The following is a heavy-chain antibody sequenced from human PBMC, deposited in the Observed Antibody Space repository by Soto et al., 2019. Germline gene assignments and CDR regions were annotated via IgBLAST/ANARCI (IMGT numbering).Heavy chain of an antibody. CDR3: ARGGPKIVVVPAAIENWFDP. J-gene: IGHJ5*02. D-gene: IGHD2-2*02. CDR2: IIPIFGTA. Sequence: SVKVSCKASGGTFSSYAISWVRQAPGQGLEWMGGIIPIFGTANYAQKFQGRVTITADESTSTAYMELSSLRSEDTAVYYCARGGPKIVVVPAAIENWFDPWGQGTLVTVSS. V-gene: IGHV1-69*13. CDR1: GGTFSSYA.